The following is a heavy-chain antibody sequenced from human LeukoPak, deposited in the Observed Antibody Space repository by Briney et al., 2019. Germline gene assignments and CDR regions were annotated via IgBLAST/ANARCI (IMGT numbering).Heavy chain of an antibody. J-gene: IGHJ5*02. V-gene: IGHV4-39*01. CDR3: ARHLRQWLITEPGFDP. Sequence: AGTLALNCTVSGGTIRSSGYYWGWMGPPPGKGLEWIGSIYYSGSTYYNPSLKSRVTISVDTSKNQFSLKLSPVTAADTAVYYCARHLRQWLITEPGFDPWGHGTLVTVSS. D-gene: IGHD6-19*01. CDR1: GGTIRSSGYY. CDR2: IYYSGST.